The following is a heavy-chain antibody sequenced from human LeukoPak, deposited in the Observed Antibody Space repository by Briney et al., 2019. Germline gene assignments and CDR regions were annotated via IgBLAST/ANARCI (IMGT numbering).Heavy chain of an antibody. D-gene: IGHD2-2*01. CDR2: ISSNGGST. J-gene: IGHJ4*02. V-gene: IGHV3-64*01. Sequence: GRSLRLSCAASGFTFSSYAMHWVRQAPGKGLEYVSAISSNGGSTYYANSVKGRFTISRDNSKNTLYLQMGSLRAEDMAVYYCARKGYCSSTSCPTYYDYWGQGTLVTVSS. CDR1: GFTFSSYA. CDR3: ARKGYCSSTSCPTYYDY.